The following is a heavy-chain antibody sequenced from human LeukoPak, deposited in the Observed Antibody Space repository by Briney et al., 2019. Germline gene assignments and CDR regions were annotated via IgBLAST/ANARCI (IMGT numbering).Heavy chain of an antibody. CDR2: ISGSGGST. CDR1: GFTFSSYA. J-gene: IGHJ4*02. CDR3: AKDPVGSSSSQRLGY. V-gene: IGHV3-23*01. Sequence: LGGSLRLSCAASGFTFSSYAMSWVRQAPGKGLEWVSAISGSGGSTYYADSVKGRFTISRDNSKNTLYLQMNSLRAEDTAVYYCAKDPVGSSSSQRLGYWGQGTLVTVSS. D-gene: IGHD6-6*01.